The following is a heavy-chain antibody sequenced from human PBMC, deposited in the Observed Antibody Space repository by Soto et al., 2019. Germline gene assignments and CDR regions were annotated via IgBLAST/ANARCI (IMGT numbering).Heavy chain of an antibody. CDR2: ISYDGSNK. D-gene: IGHD6-19*01. J-gene: IGHJ4*02. CDR1: GFTFSSYG. V-gene: IGHV3-30*18. CDR3: AKDRRRIAVAGTFDY. Sequence: PGGSLRLSCAASGFTFSSYGMHWVRQAPGKGLEWVAVISYDGSNKYYADSVKGRFTISRDNSKNTLYLQMNSLRAEDTAVYYCAKDRRRIAVAGTFDYWGQGTLVTSPQ.